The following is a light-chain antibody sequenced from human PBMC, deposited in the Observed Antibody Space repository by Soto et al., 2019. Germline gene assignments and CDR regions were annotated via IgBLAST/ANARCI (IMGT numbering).Light chain of an antibody. Sequence: EIVLTQSPATLSLSPGERATLSCRASQSVSNNYLAWYQQQPGQAPRLLIYGASSRATGIPDRFSGSGSGTDFTLTISRLEPEDFTVYYCQQYVTSPSITFGQGTRLEI. CDR1: QSVSNNY. V-gene: IGKV3-20*01. CDR3: QQYVTSPSIT. CDR2: GAS. J-gene: IGKJ5*01.